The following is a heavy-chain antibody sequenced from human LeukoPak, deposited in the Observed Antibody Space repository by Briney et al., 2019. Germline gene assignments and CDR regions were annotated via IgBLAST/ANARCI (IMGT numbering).Heavy chain of an antibody. D-gene: IGHD6-19*01. J-gene: IGHJ4*02. V-gene: IGHV3-48*03. CDR1: GFTFSSYE. CDR2: ISSSGSTI. CDR3: ARDSLLGQWLVRTGFDY. Sequence: PGGSLRLSCAASGFTFSSYEMNWARQAPGKGLEWVSYISSSGSTIYYADSVKGRFTISRDNAKNSLYLQMNSLRAEDTAVYYCARDSLLGQWLVRTGFDYWGQGTLVTVSS.